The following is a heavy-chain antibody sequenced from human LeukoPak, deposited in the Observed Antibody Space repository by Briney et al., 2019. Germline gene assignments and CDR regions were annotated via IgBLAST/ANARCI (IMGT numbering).Heavy chain of an antibody. CDR2: MNPNSGNT. CDR1: GYTFTSYD. Sequence: ASVKVSCKASGYTFTSYDINWVRQATGQGLEWMGWMNPNSGNTGYAQKFQGRVTMTRNTSISTAYMELSSLRSEGTAVYYCARVLQQLGSFDYWGQGTLVTVSS. CDR3: ARVLQQLGSFDY. D-gene: IGHD6-13*01. V-gene: IGHV1-8*01. J-gene: IGHJ4*02.